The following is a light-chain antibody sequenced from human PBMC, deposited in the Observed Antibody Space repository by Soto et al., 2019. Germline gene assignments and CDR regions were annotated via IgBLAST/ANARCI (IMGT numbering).Light chain of an antibody. Sequence: DIQMTQSPSSVSASVGDRVTMTSRARQDIGYALAWFQQKPGEAPSLLMYTASSLHSGVPSRFSGSRSGTDFTLTISSLQPEDSATYYCQQGNSFPLTFGGGTKVEIK. J-gene: IGKJ4*01. CDR3: QQGNSFPLT. V-gene: IGKV1-12*01. CDR1: QDIGYA. CDR2: TAS.